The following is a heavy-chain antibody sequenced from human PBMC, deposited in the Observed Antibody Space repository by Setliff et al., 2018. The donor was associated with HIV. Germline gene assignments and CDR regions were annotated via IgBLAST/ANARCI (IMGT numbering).Heavy chain of an antibody. CDR3: ARGYSTNWLAAFDI. D-gene: IGHD6-13*01. Sequence: ETLSLTCAVYGGSFNDYYWNWIRQPPGKGLEWVSSISSSSDHIYYADSVKGRFTISRDNAKNSLYLQMNSLRAEDSALYYCARGYSTNWLAAFDIWGQGTMVTVS. CDR2: ISSSSDHI. J-gene: IGHJ3*02. CDR1: GGSFNDYY. V-gene: IGHV3-21*01.